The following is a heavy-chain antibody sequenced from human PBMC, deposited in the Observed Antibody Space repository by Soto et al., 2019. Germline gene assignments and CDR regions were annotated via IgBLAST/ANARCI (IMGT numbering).Heavy chain of an antibody. CDR2: ISSSSSYI. D-gene: IGHD2-8*01. V-gene: IGHV3-21*01. CDR3: ARATRYCNNGVCPDSAFDI. Sequence: ISSSSSYIYYADSVKGRFTISRDNAKNSLYLQMNSLRAEDTAVYYCARATRYCNNGVCPDSAFDIWGQRTMVTVSS. J-gene: IGHJ3*02.